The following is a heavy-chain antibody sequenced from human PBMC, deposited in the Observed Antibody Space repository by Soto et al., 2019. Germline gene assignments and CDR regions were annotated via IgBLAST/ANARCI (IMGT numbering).Heavy chain of an antibody. CDR2: IDWDDDK. J-gene: IGHJ4*02. V-gene: IGHV2-70*12. D-gene: IGHD6-19*01. CDR3: AHRPRWSSGVDYFDY. Sequence: SGPTLVNPTQTLTLTCTFSGFSLSTSGMCVSWIRQPPGKALEWLARIDWDDDKYYSTSLKTRLTISKDTSKNQVVLTMTNMDPVDTATYYCAHRPRWSSGVDYFDYWGQGTLVTVSS. CDR1: GFSLSTSGMC.